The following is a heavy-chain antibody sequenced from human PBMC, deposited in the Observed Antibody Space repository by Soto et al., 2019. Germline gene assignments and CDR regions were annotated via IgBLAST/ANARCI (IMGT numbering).Heavy chain of an antibody. CDR3: ATDSPNVGIGYFDS. V-gene: IGHV3-74*01. J-gene: IGHJ4*02. CDR2: ISSGGTYT. Sequence: PGGSLRLSCAASGFTLSTYWMHWVRQVPGKGLVWVSRISSGGTYTNYADSVKGRFTISRDVSNNTVYLHMSSLRAEDTAVYFCATDSPNVGIGYFDSWGLGTLVTVSS. CDR1: GFTLSTYW. D-gene: IGHD1-26*01.